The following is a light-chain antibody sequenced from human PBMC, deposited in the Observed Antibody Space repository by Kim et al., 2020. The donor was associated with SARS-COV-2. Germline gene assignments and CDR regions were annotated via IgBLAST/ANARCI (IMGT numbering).Light chain of an antibody. CDR2: GAS. V-gene: IGKV3-20*01. CDR1: QSVYSGY. CDR3: QQYTESSFT. J-gene: IGKJ2*01. Sequence: EVVLTQSPGTLSLSPGERATLSCRASQSVYSGYFGWYQQKPGQAPRLLIYGASNRATGIPDRFSGSGPGTDFSLTISRLEPEDFAVYYCQQYTESSFTFGQGTKLEI.